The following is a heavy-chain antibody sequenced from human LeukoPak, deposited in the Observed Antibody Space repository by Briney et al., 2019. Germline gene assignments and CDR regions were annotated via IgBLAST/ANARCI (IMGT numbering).Heavy chain of an antibody. CDR2: IYYSGST. D-gene: IGHD3-10*01. J-gene: IGHJ4*02. V-gene: IGHV4-59*08. CDR3: ARHGPYYCLDY. CDR1: GGSISSYY. Sequence: NTSETLSLTCTVSGGSISSYYWSWIRQPPGKGLEWIGYIYYSGSTNYNPSLKSRVTISVDTSKNQFSLKLSSVTAADTAVYYCARHGPYYCLDYWGQGTLVTVSS.